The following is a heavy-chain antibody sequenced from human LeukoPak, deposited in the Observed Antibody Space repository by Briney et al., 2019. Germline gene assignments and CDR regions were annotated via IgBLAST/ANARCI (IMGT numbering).Heavy chain of an antibody. CDR3: AKGGPVYYDFWSGYNEIDY. D-gene: IGHD3-3*01. CDR1: GFTFSGSA. CDR2: IQSKANSYAT. V-gene: IGHV3-73*01. Sequence: GGSLRLSCAASGFTFSGSAMHWVRQASGKGLEWVGRIQSKANSYATAYAASVKGRFTISRDDSKNTAYLQMNSLRAEDTAVYYCAKGGPVYYDFWSGYNEIDYWGQGTLVTVSS. J-gene: IGHJ4*02.